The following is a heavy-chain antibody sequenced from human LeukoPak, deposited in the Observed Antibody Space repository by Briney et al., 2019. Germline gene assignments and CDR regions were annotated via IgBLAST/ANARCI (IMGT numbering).Heavy chain of an antibody. CDR3: ARGAGWYDAQYFQS. CDR2: ISYSGNT. J-gene: IGHJ1*01. Sequence: SETLSLTCTVSGGSISSNNYYWDWIRQSPGKGLEWIGSISYSGNTYDNPSLKSRVTVSIDTSKNQFSLRLRSVTAADTAVYYCARGAGWYDAQYFQSWGQGTLVIVSS. V-gene: IGHV4-39*07. CDR1: GGSISSNNYY. D-gene: IGHD6-19*01.